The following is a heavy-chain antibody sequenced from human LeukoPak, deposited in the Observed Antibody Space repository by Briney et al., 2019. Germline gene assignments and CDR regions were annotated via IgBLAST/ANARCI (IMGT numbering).Heavy chain of an antibody. CDR3: ARDSIAYGSGSYLHS. Sequence: GGSLRLSCAASGFTSKSYAMHWVRQAPGKALEWVAIISYDGNKQHYAESVKGRFTISSDSSRNTLFLQMNSLRAEDTAVYYCARDSIAYGSGSYLHSWGQGTLVTVSS. J-gene: IGHJ4*02. V-gene: IGHV3-30*04. D-gene: IGHD3-10*01. CDR1: GFTSKSYA. CDR2: ISYDGNKQ.